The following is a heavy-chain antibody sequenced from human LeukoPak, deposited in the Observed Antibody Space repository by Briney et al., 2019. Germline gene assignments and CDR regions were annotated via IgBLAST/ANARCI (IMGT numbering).Heavy chain of an antibody. CDR1: GFTFSSYS. CDR3: VKVAKYYYGSETYYFFEH. Sequence: GGSLRLSCAASGFTFSSYSMNWVRQAPGKGLEWVSYISSSGSTIYYADSVKGRFTISRDNAKNSLDLQMNSLRVEDTGIYYCVKVAKYYYGSETYYFFEHWGQGTPVTASS. V-gene: IGHV3-48*04. J-gene: IGHJ4*02. D-gene: IGHD3-10*01. CDR2: ISSSGSTI.